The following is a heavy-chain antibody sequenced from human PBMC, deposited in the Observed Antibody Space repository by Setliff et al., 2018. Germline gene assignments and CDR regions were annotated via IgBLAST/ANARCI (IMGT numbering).Heavy chain of an antibody. CDR3: AKDLGVNFGELIA. V-gene: IGHV3-23*01. D-gene: IGHD3-10*01. CDR2: IGGRGIST. CDR1: GFTFGDFA. Sequence: GGSLRLSCAASGFTFGDFAMTWVRQAPGKGLEWVSGIGGRGISTYCADSVKGRFIISRDDSKNTLYLQMNSLRTEDTALYYCAKDLGVNFGELIAWGQGTLVTVSS. J-gene: IGHJ5*02.